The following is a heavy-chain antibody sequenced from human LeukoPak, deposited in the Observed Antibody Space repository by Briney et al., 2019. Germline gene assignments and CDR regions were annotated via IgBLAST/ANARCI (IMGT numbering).Heavy chain of an antibody. J-gene: IGHJ4*02. V-gene: IGHV4-4*07. CDR3: ARDGSGSYYHTSFYYFDY. CDR1: GGSISSYY. Sequence: SETLSLTCTVSGGSISSYYWSWIRQPAGKGLEWIGRIYTSGSTNYNPSLKSRVTMSVDTSKNQFSLKLSSVTAADTAVYYCARDGSGSYYHTSFYYFDYWGQGTLVTVSS. CDR2: IYTSGST. D-gene: IGHD3-10*01.